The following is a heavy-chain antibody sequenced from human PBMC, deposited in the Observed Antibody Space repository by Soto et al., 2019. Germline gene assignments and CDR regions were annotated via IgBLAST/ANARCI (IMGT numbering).Heavy chain of an antibody. Sequence: QVQLQESGPGLVKPSETLSLTCTVSGGSISSYYWSWIRQPPGKGLEWIGYIYYSGSTNYNPSLTSRVTRSVATSKAPFLLKLSSVTAADTAVYYCAMGGRTNWFDPWGQGTLVTVSS. CDR3: AMGGRTNWFDP. J-gene: IGHJ5*02. CDR1: GGSISSYY. D-gene: IGHD1-26*01. V-gene: IGHV4-59*01. CDR2: IYYSGST.